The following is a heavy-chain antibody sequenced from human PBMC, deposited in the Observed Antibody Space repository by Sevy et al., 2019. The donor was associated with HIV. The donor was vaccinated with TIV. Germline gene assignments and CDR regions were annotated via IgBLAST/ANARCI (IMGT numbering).Heavy chain of an antibody. V-gene: IGHV3-11*01. CDR3: ARLSSGCYGGRYYYYYGMDV. CDR1: GFTFSDYY. J-gene: IGHJ6*02. CDR2: ISSSGSTI. Sequence: GGSLRLSCAASGFTFSDYYMSWIRQAPGKGLEWVSYISSSGSTIYYADSVKGRFTISRDNAKNSLYLQMNSLRAEDTAVYYCARLSSGCYGGRYYYYYGMDVWGQGTTVTVSS. D-gene: IGHD6-19*01.